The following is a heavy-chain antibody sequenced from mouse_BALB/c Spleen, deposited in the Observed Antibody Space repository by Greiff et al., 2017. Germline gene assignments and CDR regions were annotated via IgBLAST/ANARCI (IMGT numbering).Heavy chain of an antibody. Sequence: QVQLKQSGPGLVAPSQSLSITCTVSGFSLTSYGVHWVRQPPGKGLEWLGVIWAGGSTNYNSALMSRLSISKDNSKSQVFLKMNSLQTDDTAMYYCARDRGGKGYAMDYWGQGTSVTVSS. J-gene: IGHJ4*01. CDR2: IWAGGST. D-gene: IGHD2-1*01. V-gene: IGHV2-9*02. CDR3: ARDRGGKGYAMDY. CDR1: GFSLTSYG.